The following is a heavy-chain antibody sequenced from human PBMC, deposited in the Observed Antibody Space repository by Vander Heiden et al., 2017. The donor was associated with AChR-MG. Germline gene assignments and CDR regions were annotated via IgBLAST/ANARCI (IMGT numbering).Heavy chain of an antibody. J-gene: IGHJ5*02. CDR1: GGTFSSYA. V-gene: IGHV1-69*01. CDR3: ARSTGSSGYYYDPNNWFDP. Sequence: QVQLVQSGAEVKKPGSSVKVSCKASGGTFSSYAISWVRQAPGQGLEWMGGIIPIFGTANYAQKFQGRVTITADESTSTAYMELSSLRSEDTAVYYCARSTGSSGYYYDPNNWFDPWGQGTLVTVSS. D-gene: IGHD3-22*01. CDR2: IIPIFGTA.